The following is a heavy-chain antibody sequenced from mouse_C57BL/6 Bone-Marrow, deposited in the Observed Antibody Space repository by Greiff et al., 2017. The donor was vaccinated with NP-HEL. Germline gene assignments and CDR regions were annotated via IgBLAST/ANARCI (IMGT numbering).Heavy chain of an antibody. CDR3: TTSLFYDGYYYAMDY. J-gene: IGHJ4*01. CDR2: IDPENGDT. Sequence: EVKLVESGAELVRPGASVKLSCTASGFNIKDDYMHWVKQRPEQGLEWIGWIDPENGDTEYASKFQGKATITADTSSNTAYLQLSSLTSEDTAVYYCTTSLFYDGYYYAMDYWGQGTSVTVSS. CDR1: GFNIKDDY. V-gene: IGHV14-4*01. D-gene: IGHD2-3*01.